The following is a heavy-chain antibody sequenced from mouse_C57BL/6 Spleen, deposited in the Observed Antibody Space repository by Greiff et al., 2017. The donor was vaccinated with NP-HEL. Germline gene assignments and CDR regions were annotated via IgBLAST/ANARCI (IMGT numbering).Heavy chain of an antibody. CDR2: IDPEAGDP. D-gene: IGHD2-3*01. J-gene: IGHJ3*01. Sequence: EVQLQQSGAELVRPGASVKLSCTASGFNIKDYYMHWVKQRPEQGLEWIGRIDPEAGDPEYAPKFQGKATMTADTSSNTAYLQLSSLTSEDTAVYYCTTPVYDGYSFAYWGQGTLVTVSA. V-gene: IGHV14-1*01. CDR3: TTPVYDGYSFAY. CDR1: GFNIKDYY.